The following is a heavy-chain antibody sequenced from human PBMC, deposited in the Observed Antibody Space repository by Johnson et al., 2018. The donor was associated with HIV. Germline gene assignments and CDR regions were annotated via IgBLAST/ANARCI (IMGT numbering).Heavy chain of an antibody. Sequence: VQLLESGGGLVQPGGSLRLSCAASGFTVSSNYMSWVRQASGKGLESVSVVYSGGTTHYADSVKGRFTISRDNAKNSLYLQMNSLRAEDTAVYYCARDDLGNPFSSYDAFDIWGQGTMVTVSS. V-gene: IGHV3-66*02. CDR1: GFTVSSNY. J-gene: IGHJ3*02. D-gene: IGHD6-13*01. CDR2: VYSGGTT. CDR3: ARDDLGNPFSSYDAFDI.